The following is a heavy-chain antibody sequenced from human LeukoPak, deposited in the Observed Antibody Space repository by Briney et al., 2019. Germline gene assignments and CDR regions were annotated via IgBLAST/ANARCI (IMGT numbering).Heavy chain of an antibody. CDR3: TRLGDRGGYNPNI. V-gene: IGHV3-73*01. Sequence: GGSLRLSCAASGFTFSGSAMHWVRQASGKGLEWVGRIRSKANSYATAYAASVKGRFTISRDDSKNTAYLQMNSLKTEDTAVYYCTRLGDRGGYNPNIWGQGTMVTVSS. CDR2: IRSKANSYAT. D-gene: IGHD5-24*01. CDR1: GFTFSGSA. J-gene: IGHJ3*02.